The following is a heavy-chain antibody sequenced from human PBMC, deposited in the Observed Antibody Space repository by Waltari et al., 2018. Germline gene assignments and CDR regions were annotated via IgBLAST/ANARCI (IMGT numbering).Heavy chain of an antibody. CDR3: ARVVVPAASPYYYYYMDV. CDR1: GGSISSYS. Sequence: QVQLRESGPGLVKPSETLSPTCTVSGGSISSYSLSWIRQPAGKGLEWIGRIYTSGSTNYNPSLKSRVTMSVDTSKNQFSLKLSSVTAADTAVYYCARVVVPAASPYYYYYMDVWGKGTTVTVSS. J-gene: IGHJ6*03. D-gene: IGHD2-2*01. V-gene: IGHV4-4*07. CDR2: IYTSGST.